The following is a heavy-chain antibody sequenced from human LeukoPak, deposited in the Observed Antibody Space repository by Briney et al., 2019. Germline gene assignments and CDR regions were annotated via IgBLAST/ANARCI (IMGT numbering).Heavy chain of an antibody. V-gene: IGHV4-31*03. CDR1: GGSISSGGYY. CDR3: AREKGETPNGQLDAFDI. CDR2: IYYSGST. J-gene: IGHJ3*02. D-gene: IGHD1-1*01. Sequence: KSSETLSLTCTVSGGSISSGGYYWSWVRQHPEKGLEWIGYIYYSGSTYYDPSLKSRVTISVDTSKNQFSLKLSSVTAADTAVYYCAREKGETPNGQLDAFDIWGQGTMVTVSS.